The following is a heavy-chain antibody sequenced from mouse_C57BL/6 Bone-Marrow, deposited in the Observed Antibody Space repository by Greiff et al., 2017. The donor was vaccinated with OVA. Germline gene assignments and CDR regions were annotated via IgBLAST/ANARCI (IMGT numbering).Heavy chain of an antibody. Sequence: EVQLQQSGPELVKPGASVKISCKASGYTFTDYYMNWVKQSHGKSLEWIGDINPNNGGTSYNQKFKGKATLTVDKSSSTAYMELRSLTSEDSAVYYCASDYDGYFDYWGQGTTLTVSS. CDR2: INPNNGGT. V-gene: IGHV1-26*01. CDR1: GYTFTDYY. J-gene: IGHJ2*01. CDR3: ASDYDGYFDY. D-gene: IGHD2-4*01.